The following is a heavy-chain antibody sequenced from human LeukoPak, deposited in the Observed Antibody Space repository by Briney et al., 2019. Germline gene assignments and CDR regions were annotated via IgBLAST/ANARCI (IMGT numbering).Heavy chain of an antibody. Sequence: GGSLRLSCAASGFSLSGYGIHWVRQAPGKGLEWVAVVSYDGSKKYYADSVKGRFTISRDNSKNTQYLEMNSLKVEDTAVYYCARVRAAHYYDYWGQGTLVTVSS. V-gene: IGHV3-30-3*01. J-gene: IGHJ4*02. CDR3: ARVRAAHYYDY. CDR1: GFSLSGYG. CDR2: VSYDGSKK. D-gene: IGHD6-6*01.